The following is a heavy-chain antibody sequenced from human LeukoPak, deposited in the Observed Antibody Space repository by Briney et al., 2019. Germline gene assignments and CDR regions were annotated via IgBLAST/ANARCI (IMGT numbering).Heavy chain of an antibody. CDR3: ARDPARRGFDY. Sequence: GGTLRLSCAASGFSFSIYGMSWVRQTPGKGLEWVSGISGSGGNTYYTDSVKGRFTISRDNAKNSLYLQMNSLRAEDTAVYYCARDPARRGFDYWGQGTLVTVSS. CDR2: ISGSGGNT. CDR1: GFSFSIYG. V-gene: IGHV3-23*01. J-gene: IGHJ4*02.